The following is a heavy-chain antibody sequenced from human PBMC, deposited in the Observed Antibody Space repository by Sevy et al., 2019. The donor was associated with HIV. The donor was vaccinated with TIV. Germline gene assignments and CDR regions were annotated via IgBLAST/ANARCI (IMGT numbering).Heavy chain of an antibody. Sequence: GGSLRLSCAASGFIFSSYSMNWVRQAPGKGLEWVSFSSSATHYTYYAYSVKGRFTVSRDYAKNALFLQMNSLRAEDTAVYYCARTTGGSEAAFDFWGQGTMVTVSS. CDR3: ARTTGGSEAAFDF. J-gene: IGHJ3*01. CDR2: SSSATHYT. D-gene: IGHD1-1*01. V-gene: IGHV3-21*01. CDR1: GFIFSSYS.